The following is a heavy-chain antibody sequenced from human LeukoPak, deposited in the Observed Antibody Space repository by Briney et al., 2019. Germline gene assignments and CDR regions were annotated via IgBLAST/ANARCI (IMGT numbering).Heavy chain of an antibody. CDR1: GFTFSSYG. V-gene: IGHV3-30*02. Sequence: QSGGSLRLSCAASGFTFSSYGMHWVRQAPGKGLEWVAFIRYDGSNKYYADSVKGRFTISRDNSKNTLYPQMNSLRAEDTAVYYCAKDKEEQQLVHYYWGQGTLVTVSS. D-gene: IGHD6-13*01. CDR3: AKDKEEQQLVHYY. J-gene: IGHJ4*02. CDR2: IRYDGSNK.